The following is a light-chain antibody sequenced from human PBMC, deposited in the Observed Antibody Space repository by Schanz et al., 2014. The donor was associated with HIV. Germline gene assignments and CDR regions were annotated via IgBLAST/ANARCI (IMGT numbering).Light chain of an antibody. J-gene: IGLJ2*01. Sequence: QSVLTQPPSVSGAPGQRVTISCAGSSSNIGAGYDVHWYHHLPGSAPKLLIYGNSNRPSGVPDRFSGSKSGTSASLAISGLQSEDEADYYCAAWDDNLNGVVFGGGTKLTVL. CDR1: SSNIGAGYD. V-gene: IGLV1-40*01. CDR3: AAWDDNLNGVV. CDR2: GNS.